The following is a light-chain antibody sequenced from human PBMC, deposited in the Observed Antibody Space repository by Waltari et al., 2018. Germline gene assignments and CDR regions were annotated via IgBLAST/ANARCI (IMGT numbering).Light chain of an antibody. J-gene: IGLJ2*01. CDR3: HSRDSSDRRVL. CDR1: SLTSFY. Sequence: SSALTQDPAVLVALRQTVTTTCQGRSLTSFYANWYQQTPGLAPLLVIRGENNRPSGIPDRFSGSNSGTTASLTITGAQAEDEAVYYCHSRDSSDRRVLFGAGTKFTVL. V-gene: IGLV3-19*01. CDR2: GEN.